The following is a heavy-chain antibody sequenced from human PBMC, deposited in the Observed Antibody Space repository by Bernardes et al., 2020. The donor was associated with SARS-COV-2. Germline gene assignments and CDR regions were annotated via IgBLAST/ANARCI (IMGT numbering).Heavy chain of an antibody. CDR1: GGSINSYY. Sequence: ETLSLTCTVSGGSINSYYWSWIRQPPGRGLEWIGYVYYTGSTNYNPSLKSRVTISVDTSKNQFSLKLSSVTAADTAVYYCARRVFGGDYIFDYWGQGTLVTVSS. CDR2: VYYTGST. CDR3: ARRVFGGDYIFDY. V-gene: IGHV4-59*01. D-gene: IGHD4-17*01. J-gene: IGHJ4*02.